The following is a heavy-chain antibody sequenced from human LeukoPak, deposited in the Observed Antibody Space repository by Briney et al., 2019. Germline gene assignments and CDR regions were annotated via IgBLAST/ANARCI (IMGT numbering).Heavy chain of an antibody. CDR1: GGTFSSYA. CDR2: IIPIFGTA. J-gene: IGHJ6*03. Sequence: GAPVKVSCKASGGTFSSYAISWVRQAPGQGLEWMGGIIPIFGTANYAQKFQGRVTITADKSTSTAYMELSSLRSEDTAVYYCARGGYSYGPEQGTYYYYMDVWGKGTTVTVSS. D-gene: IGHD5-18*01. CDR3: ARGGYSYGPEQGTYYYYMDV. V-gene: IGHV1-69*06.